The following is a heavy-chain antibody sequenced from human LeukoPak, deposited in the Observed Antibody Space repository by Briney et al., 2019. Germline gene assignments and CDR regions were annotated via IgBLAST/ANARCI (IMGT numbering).Heavy chain of an antibody. V-gene: IGHV3-23*01. CDR1: GFTFSSYA. CDR3: AKDHDRITIFGVVITGGIIAFDI. CDR2: ISGSGGST. D-gene: IGHD3-3*01. J-gene: IGHJ3*02. Sequence: TGGSLRLSCAASGFTFSSYAMSWVRQAPGKGLEWVSAISGSGGSTYYADSVKGRFTISRDNSKNTLYLQMNSLRAEDTAVYYCAKDHDRITIFGVVITGGIIAFDIWGQGTMVTVSS.